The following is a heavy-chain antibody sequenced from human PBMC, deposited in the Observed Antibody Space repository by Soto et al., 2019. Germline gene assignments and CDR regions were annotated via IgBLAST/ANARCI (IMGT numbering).Heavy chain of an antibody. Sequence: PGGSLRLSCAASGFTFSSYGMHWVRQAPGKGLEWVAVISYDGSNKYYADSVKGRFTISRDNSKNTLYLQMNSLRAEDTAVYYCAKERIYYYDSSGQTDYWGQGTLVTVSS. D-gene: IGHD3-22*01. CDR2: ISYDGSNK. CDR3: AKERIYYYDSSGQTDY. J-gene: IGHJ4*02. CDR1: GFTFSSYG. V-gene: IGHV3-30*18.